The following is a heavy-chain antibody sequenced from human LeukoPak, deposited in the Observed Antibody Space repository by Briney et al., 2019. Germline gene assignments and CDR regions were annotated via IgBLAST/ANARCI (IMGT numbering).Heavy chain of an antibody. D-gene: IGHD4-17*01. CDR2: ISYDGSNK. V-gene: IGHV3-30-3*01. CDR1: GFTFSSYA. J-gene: IGHJ5*02. Sequence: PGGSLRLSCAASGFTFSSYAMHWVRQAPGKGLEWVAVISYDGSNKYYADSVKGRFTISRDNSKNTLYLQTNSLRAEDTAVYYCARAPDYGDYVRWFDPWGQGTLVTVSS. CDR3: ARAPDYGDYVRWFDP.